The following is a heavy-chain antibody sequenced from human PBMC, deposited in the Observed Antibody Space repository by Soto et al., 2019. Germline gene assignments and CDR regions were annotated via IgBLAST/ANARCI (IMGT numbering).Heavy chain of an antibody. Sequence: SETLSLTCTVSGGSISSSSYYWGWIRQPPGKGLEWIGSIYYSGSTYYNPSLKSRVTISVDTSKNQFSLKLSSVTAADTAVYYCARLGSYGPTFDYWGQGTLVTVSS. V-gene: IGHV4-39*01. CDR3: ARLGSYGPTFDY. CDR1: GGSISSSSYY. CDR2: IYYSGST. J-gene: IGHJ4*02. D-gene: IGHD5-18*01.